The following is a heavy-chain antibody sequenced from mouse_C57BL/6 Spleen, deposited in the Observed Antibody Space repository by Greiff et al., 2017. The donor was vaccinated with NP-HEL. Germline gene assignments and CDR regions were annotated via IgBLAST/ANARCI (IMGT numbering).Heavy chain of an antibody. Sequence: EVMLVESGGDLVKPGGSLKLSCAASGFTFSSYGMSWVRQTPDKRLEWVATISSGGSYTYYPDSVKGRFTISRDNAKNTLYLQMSSLKSEDTAMYYCARHNYGSSYWFAYWGQGTLVTVSA. V-gene: IGHV5-6*02. CDR3: ARHNYGSSYWFAY. CDR2: ISSGGSYT. CDR1: GFTFSSYG. J-gene: IGHJ3*01. D-gene: IGHD1-1*01.